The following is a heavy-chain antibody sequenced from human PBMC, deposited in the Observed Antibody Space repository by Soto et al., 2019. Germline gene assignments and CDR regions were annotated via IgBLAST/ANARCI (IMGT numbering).Heavy chain of an antibody. V-gene: IGHV3-30*18. CDR1: GFTFSSYG. J-gene: IGHJ4*02. CDR2: ISYDGSNK. Sequence: QVQLVESGGGVVQPGRSLRLSCAASGFTFSSYGMHWVRQAPGKGLEWVAVISYDGSNKYYADSVKGRFTISRDNSKNTLYLQMNSLRAEDTAVYYCAKGGYYDSSGYYYAGYWCQGTLVTVSS. CDR3: AKGGYYDSSGYYYAGY. D-gene: IGHD3-22*01.